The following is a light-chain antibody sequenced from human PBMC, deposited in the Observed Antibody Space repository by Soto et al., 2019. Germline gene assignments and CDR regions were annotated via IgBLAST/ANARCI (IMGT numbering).Light chain of an antibody. CDR2: GAS. CDR1: QSVSSN. V-gene: IGKV3-20*01. CDR3: QQYGTSPRT. J-gene: IGKJ1*01. Sequence: VLRHDSANMSLSAGERDTLSCRASQSVSSNLAWYQQKPGQTPRLLIYGASSRATGIPDRFSGSGSGTDFTLTITRLEPEDFAVYYCQQYGTSPRTFGQGTKVDI.